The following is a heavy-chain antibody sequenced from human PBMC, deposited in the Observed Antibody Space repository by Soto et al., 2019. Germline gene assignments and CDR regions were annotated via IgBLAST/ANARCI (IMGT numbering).Heavy chain of an antibody. CDR3: ARPKDVITIFGVVITRQGDGNDAFDI. CDR1: GYSFTSYW. V-gene: IGHV5-51*01. D-gene: IGHD3-3*01. J-gene: IGHJ3*02. Sequence: PGESLMISWRGAGYSFTSYWSGRVRQIPGKLLEWMGIIYPGDSDTRYSPSFQGQVTISADKSISTAYLQWSSLKASDTAIYYCARPKDVITIFGVVITRQGDGNDAFDIWGQGTMVTVSS. CDR2: IYPGDSDT.